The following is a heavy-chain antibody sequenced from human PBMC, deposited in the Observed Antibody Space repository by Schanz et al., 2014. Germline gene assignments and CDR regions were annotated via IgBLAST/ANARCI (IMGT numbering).Heavy chain of an antibody. Sequence: QVRLVQSGAEVKKPGASVKVSCKASGYTFVGYYIHWLRQAPGQGLEWMGWIGAFNGNPNYALKFQGRVTLTTDTSTSTAYMELRSLRSDDTAVYYCARNIIATARAYDIWGQGTMVTVSS. CDR2: IGAFNGNP. CDR3: ARNIIATARAYDI. J-gene: IGHJ3*02. V-gene: IGHV1-18*04. D-gene: IGHD6-13*01. CDR1: GYTFVGYY.